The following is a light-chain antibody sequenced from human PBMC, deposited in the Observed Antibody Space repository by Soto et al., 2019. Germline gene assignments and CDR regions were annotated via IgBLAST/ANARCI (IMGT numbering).Light chain of an antibody. J-gene: IGLJ1*01. CDR1: SGSVSTANN. V-gene: IGLV8-61*01. CDR3: ALFMGNGISV. Sequence: QTVVTQESSFSVSPGGTVTLTFGLSSGSVSTANNPNWYQQTPGLAPRTLIYSTSTRSSGVPDRFSGSILGNKAALTITGAQADDESDYYCALFMGNGISVFGTGTKVTVL. CDR2: STS.